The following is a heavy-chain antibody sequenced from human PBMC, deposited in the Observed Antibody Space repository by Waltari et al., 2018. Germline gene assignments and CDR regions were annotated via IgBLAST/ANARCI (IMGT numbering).Heavy chain of an antibody. D-gene: IGHD4-17*01. V-gene: IGHV3-43D*04. CDR1: GFTFDDYA. CDR3: AKDRLARLRGPMDV. J-gene: IGHJ6*02. Sequence: EVQLVESGGVVVQPGGSLRLSCAASGFTFDDYAMHWVRQAPGKGLEWVSLISWDCGSIGYADSVKGRFTISRDNAKNSLYLQMNSLRAEDMALYYCAKDRLARLRGPMDVWGQGTTVTVSS. CDR2: ISWDCGSI.